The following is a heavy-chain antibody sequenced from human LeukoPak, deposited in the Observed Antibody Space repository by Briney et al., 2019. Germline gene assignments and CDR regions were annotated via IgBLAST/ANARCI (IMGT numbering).Heavy chain of an antibody. V-gene: IGHV3-30*04. CDR2: ISYDGSNK. D-gene: IGHD3-22*01. J-gene: IGHJ4*02. Sequence: SLRLSCAASGFTFSSYAMHWVRQAPGKGLEWVAVISYDGSNKYYADSVKGRFTISRDNSKNTLYLQMNSLRAEDTAVYYCASQGYYYDSSGYGDFDYWGQGTLVTVSS. CDR1: GFTFSSYA. CDR3: ASQGYYYDSSGYGDFDY.